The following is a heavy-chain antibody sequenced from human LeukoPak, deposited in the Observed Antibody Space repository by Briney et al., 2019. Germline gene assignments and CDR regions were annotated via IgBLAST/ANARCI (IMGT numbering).Heavy chain of an antibody. J-gene: IGHJ4*02. CDR3: ARDLILADSSGSSAHDY. V-gene: IGHV3-21*01. CDR2: ISDNSRYI. Sequence: GGSLRLSCAASGFTFSSYWMSWVRQAPGKGLEWVSSISDNSRYIYYADSVKGRFTISRDNAKNSLYLQMNSLRDEDTAVYYCARDLILADSSGSSAHDYWGQGTLVTVSS. D-gene: IGHD2-15*01. CDR1: GFTFSSYW.